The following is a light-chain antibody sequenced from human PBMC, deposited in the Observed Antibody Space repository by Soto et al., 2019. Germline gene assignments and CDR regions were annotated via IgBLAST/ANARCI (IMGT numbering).Light chain of an antibody. V-gene: IGKV1-12*01. J-gene: IGKJ5*01. CDR3: QQAYGFPVT. CDR2: AAS. Sequence: DIQMTQSPSTVSASVGDRVTITCRASQNIISWLAWYQQQPGRAPKLLIYAASILQSGVPSRFNGRGSGTDFTLTINSLQPEDFATYYCQQAYGFPVTFGQGTRLEIK. CDR1: QNIISW.